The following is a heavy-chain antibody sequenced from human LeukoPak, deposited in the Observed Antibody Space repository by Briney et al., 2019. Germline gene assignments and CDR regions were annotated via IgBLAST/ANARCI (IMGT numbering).Heavy chain of an antibody. CDR3: ASSGLVTFIAVAGLLDY. V-gene: IGHV3-23*01. CDR1: GFTFSSYA. D-gene: IGHD6-19*01. Sequence: QPGGSLRLSCAASGFTFSSYAMSWVRQAPGKGLEWVSAISGSGGSTYYADSVKGRFTISRDNSKNTLYLQMNSLRAEDTAVYYCASSGLVTFIAVAGLLDYWGQGTLVTVSS. J-gene: IGHJ4*02. CDR2: ISGSGGST.